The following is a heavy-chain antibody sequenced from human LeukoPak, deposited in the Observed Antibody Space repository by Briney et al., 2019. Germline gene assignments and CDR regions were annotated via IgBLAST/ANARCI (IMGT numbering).Heavy chain of an antibody. V-gene: IGHV3-66*01. CDR1: GFTVSSNY. CDR2: IYSGGST. Sequence: GGSLRLSCAASGFTVSSNYMSWVRQAPGKGLEWVSVIYSGGSTYYADSVKGRFTISRDNAKNSLYLQMNSLRAEDTAVYYCAELGITMIGGVWGKGTTVTISA. CDR3: AELGITMIGGV. J-gene: IGHJ6*04. D-gene: IGHD3-10*02.